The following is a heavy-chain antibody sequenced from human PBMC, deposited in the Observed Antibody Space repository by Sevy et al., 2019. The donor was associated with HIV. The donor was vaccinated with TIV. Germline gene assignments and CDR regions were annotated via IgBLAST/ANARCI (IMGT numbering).Heavy chain of an antibody. CDR3: ARDVLPAANFYGMDV. D-gene: IGHD2-2*01. CDR1: GFTFSSYN. Sequence: GGSLRLSCAASGFTFSSYNMNWVRQAPGKGLEWVASISGGDSYVYYVDSVKGRFTISRDNSKNSLYMQMNSLRAEDMAVYYCARDVLPAANFYGMDVWGQGTTVTVSS. J-gene: IGHJ6*02. V-gene: IGHV3-21*01. CDR2: ISGGDSYV.